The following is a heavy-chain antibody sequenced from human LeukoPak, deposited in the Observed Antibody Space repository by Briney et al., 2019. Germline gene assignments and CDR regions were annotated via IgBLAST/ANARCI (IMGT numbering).Heavy chain of an antibody. CDR1: GFTFMSAW. V-gene: IGHV3-15*01. J-gene: IGHJ4*02. D-gene: IGHD6-13*01. Sequence: GGSLRLSCAASGFTFMSAWMSWVRQAPGKGLEWVGRIKSKTDGGTADYAAPVKGRFTISRDDSKNTLYLQLNSLKTEDTAVYYCATLKTGTSSFLWGQGTLVTVSS. CDR3: ATLKTGTSSFL. CDR2: IKSKTDGGTA.